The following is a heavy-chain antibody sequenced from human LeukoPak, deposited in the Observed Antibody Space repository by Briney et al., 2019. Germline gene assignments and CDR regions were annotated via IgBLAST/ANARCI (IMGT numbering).Heavy chain of an antibody. V-gene: IGHV4-59*01. CDR2: IYYSGST. Sequence: SETLSLTCAVYGGSFSGYYWSWIRQPPGKGLEWIGYIYYSGSTNYNPSLQSRVTLSVDTSKNQFSLKLSSVTAADTAVYYCARTAAGLDYWGQGTLVTVSS. J-gene: IGHJ4*02. CDR3: ARTAAGLDY. D-gene: IGHD6-13*01. CDR1: GGSFSGYY.